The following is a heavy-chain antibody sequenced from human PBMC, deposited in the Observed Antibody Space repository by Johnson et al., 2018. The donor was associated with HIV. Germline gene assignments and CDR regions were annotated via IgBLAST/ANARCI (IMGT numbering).Heavy chain of an antibody. D-gene: IGHD3-10*02. V-gene: IGHV3-66*01. Sequence: VQLVESGGDLVQPGGSLRLSCAASGFTVSGNYMSWVRQAPGKGLEWVSVIYSGGSTPYADFVKGRFSISRDTSKNTVYLQMNSLRVEDTALYYCASVRRGALDIWGQGTMVTVS. CDR2: IYSGGST. CDR1: GFTVSGNY. J-gene: IGHJ3*02. CDR3: ASVRRGALDI.